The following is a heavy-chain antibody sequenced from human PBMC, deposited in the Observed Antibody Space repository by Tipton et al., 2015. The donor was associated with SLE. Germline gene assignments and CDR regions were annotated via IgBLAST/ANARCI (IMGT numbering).Heavy chain of an antibody. CDR3: AARLVDLDY. J-gene: IGHJ4*02. V-gene: IGHV3-11*04. CDR2: ISSSGRIT. Sequence: SLRLSCAASGFTFSDYYMTWIRQAPGKGLEWVSYISSSGRITYYADSVKGRFTISRDNSKNTLYLQMNSLRAEDTAVYYCAARLVDLDYWGQGTLVTVSS. D-gene: IGHD3-9*01. CDR1: GFTFSDYY.